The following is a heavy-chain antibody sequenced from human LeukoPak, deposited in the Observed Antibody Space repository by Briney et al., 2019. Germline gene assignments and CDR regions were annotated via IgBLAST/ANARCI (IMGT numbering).Heavy chain of an antibody. V-gene: IGHV4-39*07. CDR1: GGSISSSSYY. CDR2: IYYSGST. CDR3: ASLTTAEAFDI. J-gene: IGHJ3*02. Sequence: TASETLSLTCTVSGGSISSSSYYWGWIRQPPGKGLEWIGSIYYSGSTYYNPSLKSRVTISVDTSKNQFSLKLSSVTAADTAVYYCASLTTAEAFDIWGQGTMVTVSS. D-gene: IGHD3-22*01.